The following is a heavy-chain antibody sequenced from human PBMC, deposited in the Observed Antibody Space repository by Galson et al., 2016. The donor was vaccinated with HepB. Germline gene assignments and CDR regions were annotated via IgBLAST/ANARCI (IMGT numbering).Heavy chain of an antibody. D-gene: IGHD2-15*01. CDR1: GFTCYDYS. J-gene: IGHJ5*02. V-gene: IGHV3-9*01. Sequence: SLRLYCAASGFTCYDYSTHWVRHAPGKGLEWISGINFTREIIGYADSVKTRFTISRDYAKNSLYLQMNALRAEDTALYYRVKDTDGVVVAATGGLGPWGQGTLVTVSS. CDR2: INFTREII. CDR3: VKDTDGVVVAATGGLGP.